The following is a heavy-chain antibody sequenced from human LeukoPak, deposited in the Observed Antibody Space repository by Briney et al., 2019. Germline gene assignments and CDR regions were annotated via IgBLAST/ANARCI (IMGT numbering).Heavy chain of an antibody. D-gene: IGHD4-17*01. J-gene: IGHJ4*02. CDR1: GGSISSGSYY. CDR3: ARAGDYGIKD. V-gene: IGHV4-61*02. CDR2: IYTSGST. Sequence: SETLSLTCTVSGGSISSGSYYWSWIRQPAGKGLEWIGRIYTSGSTNYNPSLKSRVTISVDTSKNQFSLKLNSVTAADTAVYYCARAGDYGIKDWGQGTLVTVSS.